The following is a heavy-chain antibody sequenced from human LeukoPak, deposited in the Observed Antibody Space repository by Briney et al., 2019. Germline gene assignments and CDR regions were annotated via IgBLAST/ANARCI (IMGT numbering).Heavy chain of an antibody. V-gene: IGHV4-4*07. J-gene: IGHJ4*02. Sequence: SETLSLTCIVSGDSISSYYWSWIRQPAGKGLEWIGRSQTTGSTRYNPSLTGRVSISIDTSKNQLSLRLRSVTAADTAIYYCASMSQPSGSFDLWGQGTLVTVSS. CDR3: ASMSQPSGSFDL. D-gene: IGHD3-10*01. CDR2: SQTTGST. CDR1: GDSISSYY.